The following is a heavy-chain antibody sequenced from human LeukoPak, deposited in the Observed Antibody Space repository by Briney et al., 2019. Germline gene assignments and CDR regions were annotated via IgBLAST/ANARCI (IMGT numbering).Heavy chain of an antibody. D-gene: IGHD3-3*01. J-gene: IGHJ4*02. Sequence: GGSLRLSWAASGFTFDDHGMSWVRQAPGKGVELGSNINWKGTGTDYADSVKGRFTISRDNAKNSLYLQMNSLRAEDTALYYCARDLKTYFDFWDWGQGTLVTVSS. V-gene: IGHV3-20*04. CDR1: GFTFDDHG. CDR2: INWKGTGT. CDR3: ARDLKTYFDFWD.